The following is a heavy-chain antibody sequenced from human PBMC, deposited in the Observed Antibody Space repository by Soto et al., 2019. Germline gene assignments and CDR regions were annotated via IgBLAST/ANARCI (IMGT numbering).Heavy chain of an antibody. J-gene: IGHJ4*02. CDR2: IYYSGTT. Sequence: QVQLQESGPGLVKPSDTLSLTCAVSGYSISSSNWWGWIRQPPGKGLEWIGYIYYSGTTYYNPSLKCRVTKSVDTSKNQFSLKLTSVTAVDTAVYYCARREIQGPIDYWGQGTLVTVSS. CDR3: ARREIQGPIDY. CDR1: GYSISSSNW. V-gene: IGHV4-28*01. D-gene: IGHD1-26*01.